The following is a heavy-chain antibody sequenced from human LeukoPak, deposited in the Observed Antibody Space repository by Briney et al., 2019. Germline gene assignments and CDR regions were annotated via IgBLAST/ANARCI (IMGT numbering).Heavy chain of an antibody. CDR2: INPNSGGT. CDR1: GYTFTGYY. D-gene: IGHD6-13*01. Sequence: ASVKVSCKASGYTFTGYYMHWVRQAPGQGLEWMGWINPNSGGTNYAQKFQGRVTMTSDTSISTAYMELSRLRSDDTAVYYCAPGPPALIAAAGTRIDYWGQGTLVTVSS. CDR3: APGPPALIAAAGTRIDY. J-gene: IGHJ4*02. V-gene: IGHV1-2*02.